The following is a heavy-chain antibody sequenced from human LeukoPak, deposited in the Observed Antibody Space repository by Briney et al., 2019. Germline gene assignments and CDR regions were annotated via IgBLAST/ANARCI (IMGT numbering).Heavy chain of an antibody. CDR2: IYPGDSDT. V-gene: IGHV5-51*01. J-gene: IGHJ5*02. CDR1: GYSFTNYW. D-gene: IGHD3-10*01. Sequence: GESLKISCKGSGYSFTNYWIAWVRQMPGKGLEWMGIIYPGDSDTRYSPSFQGQVTISADKSTSTAYLQWSSLKASDTAMYYCARLVAMVRGVISWFDPWGQGTLVTVSS. CDR3: ARLVAMVRGVISWFDP.